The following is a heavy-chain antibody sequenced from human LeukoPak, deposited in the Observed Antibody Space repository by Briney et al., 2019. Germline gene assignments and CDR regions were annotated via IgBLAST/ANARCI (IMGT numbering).Heavy chain of an antibody. Sequence: SVKVSCKASGGTFSSYAISWVRQAPGQGLEWMGGIIPIFGTANYAQKFQGRVTITADESTSTAYMELSSLRSEDTAVYYCASSSSSVLEGSYYYYGMDVWGQGTTVTVSS. CDR1: GGTFSSYA. CDR2: IIPIFGTA. V-gene: IGHV1-69*13. J-gene: IGHJ6*02. CDR3: ASSSSSVLEGSYYYYGMDV. D-gene: IGHD6-6*01.